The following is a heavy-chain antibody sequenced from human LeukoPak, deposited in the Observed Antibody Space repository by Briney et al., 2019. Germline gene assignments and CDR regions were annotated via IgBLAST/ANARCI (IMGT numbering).Heavy chain of an antibody. Sequence: SETLSLTCTVSGGSISSYYWSWIRQPPGKGLEWIGYIYYSGSTNYNPSLKSRVAISVDTSKNQFSLKLSSVTAADTAVYYCARVNTQGVPSPWGQGILVTVSS. CDR2: IYYSGST. V-gene: IGHV4-59*08. CDR1: GGSISSYY. D-gene: IGHD2-15*01. CDR3: ARVNTQGVPSP. J-gene: IGHJ5*02.